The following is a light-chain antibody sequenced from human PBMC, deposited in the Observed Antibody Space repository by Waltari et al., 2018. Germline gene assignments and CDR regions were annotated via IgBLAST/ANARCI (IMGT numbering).Light chain of an antibody. J-gene: IGKJ4*01. CDR2: GTS. V-gene: IGKV3-20*01. CDR1: QRVTSIS. Sequence: ELVLTQSPGTLSLSPGERATLSCRASQRVTSISLTWYQQKFGQAPRLLIYGTSSRATGIPDRFSGSGSGTDFTLTISRLEPEDFAVYYCQQYDGEVVTFGGGTKVEI. CDR3: QQYDGEVVT.